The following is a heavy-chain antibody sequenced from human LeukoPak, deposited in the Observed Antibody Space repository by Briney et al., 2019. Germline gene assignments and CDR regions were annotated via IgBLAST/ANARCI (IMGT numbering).Heavy chain of an antibody. CDR3: ARGPYGGNHDY. Sequence: SETLSLTCTVSGGSISSSSYYWGWIRQPPGKGLEWIGSIYYSGSTYYNPSLKSRVTISVDTSKNQFSLKLSSVTAADTAVYYCARGPYGGNHDYWGQGTLVTVSS. D-gene: IGHD4-23*01. CDR1: GGSISSSSYY. J-gene: IGHJ4*02. CDR2: IYYSGST. V-gene: IGHV4-39*07.